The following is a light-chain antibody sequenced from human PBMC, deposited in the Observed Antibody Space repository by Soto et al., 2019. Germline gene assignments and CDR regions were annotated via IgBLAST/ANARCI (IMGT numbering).Light chain of an antibody. J-gene: IGLJ2*01. Sequence: SSELTQPPSVSVAPGKTARITCGGNNMGSKSVHWYQQKPGQAPVLVIYYNSGRPSGIPERIAGSNSGNTATLTISRVEAGDEDDYYCQVWDSNSDPVVFGGGTKLTVL. CDR2: YNS. CDR1: NMGSKS. CDR3: QVWDSNSDPVV. V-gene: IGLV3-21*04.